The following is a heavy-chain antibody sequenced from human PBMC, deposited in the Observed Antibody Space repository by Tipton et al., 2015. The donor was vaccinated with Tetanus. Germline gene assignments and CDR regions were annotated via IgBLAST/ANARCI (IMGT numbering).Heavy chain of an antibody. V-gene: IGHV4-61*01. D-gene: IGHD3-3*02. CDR3: ARERIRLIGDVIFRYFDL. Sequence: LRLSCTVSGGSVRSGSYSWNWIRQPPGKGLEWLAYVSNSGRTNSNYFLKSRITVSQDPSKNQFSLRLTSVTAADTAVYYCARERIRLIGDVIFRYFDLWGRGTLVTVSS. CDR1: GGSVRSGSYS. CDR2: VSNSGRT. J-gene: IGHJ2*01.